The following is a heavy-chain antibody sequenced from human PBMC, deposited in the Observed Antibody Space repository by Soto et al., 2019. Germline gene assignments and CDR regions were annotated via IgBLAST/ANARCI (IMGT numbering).Heavy chain of an antibody. CDR1: GFTFSSYA. CDR2: ISGSGGST. Sequence: GGSLRLSCAASGFTFSSYAMSWVRQAPGKGLEWVSAISGSGGSTYYADSVKGRFTISRDNSKNTLYLQMNSLRAEDTAVYYCAKEFSVYGDYVFGYYYMDVWGKGTTVTVSS. CDR3: AKEFSVYGDYVFGYYYMDV. V-gene: IGHV3-23*01. D-gene: IGHD4-17*01. J-gene: IGHJ6*03.